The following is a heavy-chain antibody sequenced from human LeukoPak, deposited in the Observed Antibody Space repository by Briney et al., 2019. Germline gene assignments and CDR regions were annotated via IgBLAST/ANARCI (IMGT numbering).Heavy chain of an antibody. Sequence: SENLSLTCTVSGGSISSYYWSWIRQPPGKGLEWIGYIYYSGSTNYNPSLKSRVTISVDTSKNQFSLKLSSATAADTAVYYCARGLRDQYYYDSSGYYYFDYWGQGTLVTVSS. CDR2: IYYSGST. J-gene: IGHJ4*02. V-gene: IGHV4-59*01. D-gene: IGHD3-22*01. CDR1: GGSISSYY. CDR3: ARGLRDQYYYDSSGYYYFDY.